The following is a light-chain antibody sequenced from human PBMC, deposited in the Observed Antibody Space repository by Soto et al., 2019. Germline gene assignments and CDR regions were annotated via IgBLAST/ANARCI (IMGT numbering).Light chain of an antibody. CDR3: QVWDRSSDHVL. Sequence: SYELTRPPSLSVAPGKTATITCGGTSIGTKSVHWFQQRPGQAPILVMSYDSDRPSGIPERFSGSNSGNTATLTISRVEAGDEADYYCQVWDRSSDHVLFGGGTKLTVL. CDR1: SIGTKS. V-gene: IGLV3-21*04. J-gene: IGLJ2*01. CDR2: YDS.